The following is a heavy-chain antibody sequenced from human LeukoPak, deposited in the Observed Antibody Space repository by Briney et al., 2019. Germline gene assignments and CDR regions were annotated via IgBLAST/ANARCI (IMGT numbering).Heavy chain of an antibody. Sequence: VASVKVSCTASGYTFTSYAMHWVRQAPGQRLEWMGWISAYNGNTNYAQKLQGRVTMTTDTSTSTAYMELRSLRSDDTAVYYCARDSGDFGVNDAFDIWGQGTMVTVSS. D-gene: IGHD3-3*01. J-gene: IGHJ3*02. CDR1: GYTFTSYA. V-gene: IGHV1-18*01. CDR2: ISAYNGNT. CDR3: ARDSGDFGVNDAFDI.